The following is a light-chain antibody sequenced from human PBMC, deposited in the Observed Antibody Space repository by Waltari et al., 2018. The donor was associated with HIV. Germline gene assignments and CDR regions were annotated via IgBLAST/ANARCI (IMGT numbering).Light chain of an antibody. V-gene: IGLV1-47*01. CDR3: ATWDDSLIRV. J-gene: IGLJ3*02. Sequence: QPVLTQPPSASGTPGHGVTISCSGSNSNIGMAPKLLIYRNNRRPSGIPDRFSGSRSGTSASLAISGLRSEDEADYYCATWDDSLIRVFGGGTKLTVL. CDR1: NSNIG. CDR2: RNN.